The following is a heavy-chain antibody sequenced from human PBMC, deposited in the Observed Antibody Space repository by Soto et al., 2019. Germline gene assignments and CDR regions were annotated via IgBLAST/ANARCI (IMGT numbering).Heavy chain of an antibody. Sequence: ALRRSYERRGVNECGSGWWRYHQAPGKGLEWVSVISGSGGRKFYADSVKGRFTISRDNPKNTLYLQMNSLTAEDTAIYYCAKDRQWLVAFDYWGQGTQVTAPQ. D-gene: IGHD6-19*01. CDR2: ISGSGGRK. V-gene: IGHV3-23*01. J-gene: IGHJ4*02. CDR1: GVNECGSG. CDR3: AKDRQWLVAFDY.